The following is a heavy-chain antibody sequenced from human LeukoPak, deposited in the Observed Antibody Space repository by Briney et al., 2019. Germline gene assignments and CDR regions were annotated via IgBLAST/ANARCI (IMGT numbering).Heavy chain of an antibody. CDR2: IYYSGST. CDR3: ARAPPTMVRGVIDPFDY. CDR1: GGSISSYY. D-gene: IGHD3-10*01. Sequence: SETLSLTCTVSGGSISSYYWSWIRQPPGKGLEWIGDIYYSGSTNYNPSLKSRVTISVDTSKNQFSLKLSSVTAADTAVYYCARAPPTMVRGVIDPFDYWGQGTLVTVSS. J-gene: IGHJ4*02. V-gene: IGHV4-59*01.